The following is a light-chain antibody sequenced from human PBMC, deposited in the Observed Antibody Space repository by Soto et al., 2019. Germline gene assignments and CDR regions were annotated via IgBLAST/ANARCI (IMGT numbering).Light chain of an antibody. V-gene: IGLV2-11*01. CDR2: DVS. Sequence: QSALTQPRSVSGSPGQSVTLSCPGSGSDVGGYDFVSWYQQHPGKAPKLIIYDVSKRPSGVPDRYSGSKSGNTASLTISGLQAEDEADYYCCSFAGTYTVVFGGGTKVTVL. CDR3: CSFAGTYTVV. CDR1: GSDVGGYDF. J-gene: IGLJ2*01.